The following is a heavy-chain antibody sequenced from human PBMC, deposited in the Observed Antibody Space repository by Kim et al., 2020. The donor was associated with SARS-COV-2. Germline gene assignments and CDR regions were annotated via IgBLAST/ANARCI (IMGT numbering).Heavy chain of an antibody. Sequence: SETLSLTCTVSGGSISSYYWSWIRQTPGKGLEWIGYIYYSGTTNYNPSLKSRVTISVDTSKNQFSLKLSSVTAADTAVYYCAREREGYTSGWYCDYWGQGTLVTVSS. CDR3: AREREGYTSGWYCDY. CDR2: IYYSGTT. D-gene: IGHD6-19*01. V-gene: IGHV4-59*01. J-gene: IGHJ4*02. CDR1: GGSISSYY.